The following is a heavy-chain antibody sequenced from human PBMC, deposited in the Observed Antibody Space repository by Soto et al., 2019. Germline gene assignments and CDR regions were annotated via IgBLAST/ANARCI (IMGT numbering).Heavy chain of an antibody. CDR3: AADARHDYYDSSGYSI. V-gene: IGHV1-58*01. CDR1: GFTFTSSA. D-gene: IGHD3-22*01. CDR2: IVVGSGNT. Sequence: VKVSCKASGFTFTSSAVQWVRQARGQRLEWIGWIVVGSGNTNYAQKFQGRVTITRDMSTSTAYMELSSLRSEDTAVYYCAADARHDYYDSSGYSIWGQGTLVTVSS. J-gene: IGHJ4*02.